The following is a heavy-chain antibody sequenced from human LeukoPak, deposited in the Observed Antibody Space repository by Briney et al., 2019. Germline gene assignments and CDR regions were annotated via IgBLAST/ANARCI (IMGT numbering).Heavy chain of an antibody. CDR2: ISSSGSTI. CDR3: ARANWNYGLYFDY. CDR1: GFTFSSYE. J-gene: IGHJ4*02. V-gene: IGHV3-48*03. D-gene: IGHD1-7*01. Sequence: PGGSLRLSCAASGFTFSSYEMNWVRQAPGKGLEWVSYISSSGSTIYYADSVKGRFTISRDNAKNSLYLQMNSLRAEDTAVYYCARANWNYGLYFDYWGQGILVTVPS.